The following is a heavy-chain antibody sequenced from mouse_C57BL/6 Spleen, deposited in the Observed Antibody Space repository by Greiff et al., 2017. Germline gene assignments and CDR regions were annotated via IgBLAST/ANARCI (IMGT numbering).Heavy chain of an antibody. D-gene: IGHD2-4*01. J-gene: IGHJ3*01. CDR3: ARKSLDYPFAY. CDR2: IDPSDSYT. V-gene: IGHV1-59*01. Sequence: QVQLQQPGAELVRPGTSVKLSCKASGYTFTSYWMHWVKQRPGQGLEWIGVIDPSDSYTNYNQKFKGKATLTVDTSSSTAYMQLSSLTSEDSAVYYCARKSLDYPFAYWGQGTLVTVSA. CDR1: GYTFTSYW.